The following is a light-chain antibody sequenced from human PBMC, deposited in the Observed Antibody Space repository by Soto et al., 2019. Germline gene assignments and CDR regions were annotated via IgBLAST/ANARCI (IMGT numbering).Light chain of an antibody. J-gene: IGKJ2*01. CDR3: LQDYNYPYT. CDR2: SAS. CDR1: QAIRND. V-gene: IGKV1-6*01. Sequence: AIQLTQSPSSLSASVGDRITITCRASQAIRNDLSWYQQKPGKAPNLLIYSASRLRGGVPSRFSGSGSGTDFTLTISSLQPEDFATYYCLQDYNYPYTFGQGTKLEI.